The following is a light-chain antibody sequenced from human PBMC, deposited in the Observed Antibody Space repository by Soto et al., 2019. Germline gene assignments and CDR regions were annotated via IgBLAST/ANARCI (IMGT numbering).Light chain of an antibody. Sequence: DIQMTQSPSTLSGSVGDRFTITCRASQTISSWLAWYQQKPGKAPKLLIYKASTLKSGVPSRFSGSGSGTEFTLTISSLQPDDFATYYCQQRWTFGQGTKVDIK. CDR1: QTISSW. J-gene: IGKJ1*01. V-gene: IGKV1-5*03. CDR2: KAS. CDR3: QQRWT.